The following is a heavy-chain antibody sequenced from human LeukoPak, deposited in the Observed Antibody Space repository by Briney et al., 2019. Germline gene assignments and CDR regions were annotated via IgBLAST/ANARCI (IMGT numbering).Heavy chain of an antibody. D-gene: IGHD3-16*01. CDR3: AKSGDYLWDY. Sequence: SETLSLTCSVSGGSVRSGNYYWTWIRQPPGKGLEWIGYVDYSGSTSYNPSLRRRVTISLDTSKNQFSLKVMYLTAADTAVYYCAKSGDYLWDYWGQGTLVTVSS. CDR1: GGSVRSGNYY. J-gene: IGHJ4*02. V-gene: IGHV4-61*01. CDR2: VDYSGST.